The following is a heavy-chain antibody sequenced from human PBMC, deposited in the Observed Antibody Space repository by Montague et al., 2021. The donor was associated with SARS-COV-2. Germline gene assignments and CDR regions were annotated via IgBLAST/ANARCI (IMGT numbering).Heavy chain of an antibody. CDR1: GFTFSSYA. J-gene: IGHJ5*02. D-gene: IGHD4-17*01. CDR2: IWYDGSNK. V-gene: IGHV3-33*06. Sequence: SLRLSCAASGFTFSSYATHWVRQAPGKGLEWVAVIWYDGSNKYYADSVKGRFTISRDNSKNTLYLQMNSLRAEDTAVYYCAKSVEPYGDYVGWFDPWGQGTLVTVSS. CDR3: AKSVEPYGDYVGWFDP.